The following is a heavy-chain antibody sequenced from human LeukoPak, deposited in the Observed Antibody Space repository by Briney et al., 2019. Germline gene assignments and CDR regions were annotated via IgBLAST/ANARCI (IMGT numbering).Heavy chain of an antibody. V-gene: IGHV3-30*02. J-gene: IGHJ4*02. Sequence: GGSLRLSCAASGFTFSSYGMHWVRQAPGKGVEGVAFIRYDGSNKYYVDSVKGRFTISRDNSKNTLYLQMNSLRAEDTAVYYCAKDSQGYCSSTSCYMGEYDYWGQGTLVTVSS. CDR2: IRYDGSNK. CDR3: AKDSQGYCSSTSCYMGEYDY. D-gene: IGHD2-2*02. CDR1: GFTFSSYG.